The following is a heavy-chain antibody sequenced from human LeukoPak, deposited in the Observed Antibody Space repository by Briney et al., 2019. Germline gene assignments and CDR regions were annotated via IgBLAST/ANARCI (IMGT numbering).Heavy chain of an antibody. J-gene: IGHJ4*02. CDR1: GYTFTGYY. CDR2: INPNSGGT. V-gene: IGHV1-2*02. D-gene: IGHD5-24*01. Sequence: WASVKVSCKASGYTFTGYYMHWVRQAPGQGLEWMGWINPNSGGTNYAQKFQGRVTMTRDTSISTAYMELNRLRSDDTAVYYCARGRDGYKLGALDYWGQGTLVTVSS. CDR3: ARGRDGYKLGALDY.